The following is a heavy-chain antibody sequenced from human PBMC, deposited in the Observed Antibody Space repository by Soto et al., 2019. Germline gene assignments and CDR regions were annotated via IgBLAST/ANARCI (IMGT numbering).Heavy chain of an antibody. J-gene: IGHJ4*02. V-gene: IGHV2-5*02. CDR1: GFSLTTTRMG. CDR3: AHAGDFDLLSFDR. Sequence: QITLKESGPPLVRPAQTLTLTCAFSGFSLTTTRMGVAWIRQPPGKALEWLALIYWDDDKRYSPSLKNRLTVSKDTSTSRLVLTITTISPVDTGTYFCAHAGDFDLLSFDRWGPGTLVTVSS. D-gene: IGHD2-15*01. CDR2: IYWDDDK.